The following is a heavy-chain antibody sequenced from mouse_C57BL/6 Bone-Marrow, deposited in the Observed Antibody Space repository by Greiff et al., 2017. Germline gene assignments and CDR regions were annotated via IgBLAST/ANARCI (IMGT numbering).Heavy chain of an antibody. J-gene: IGHJ3*01. Sequence: EVQLQQSGAELVRPGASVKLSCTASGFNIKDDYMHWVKQRPEQGLEWIGWIDPENGDTEYASKFQGKATITADTSSNTAYLQLSSLTSEDTAVYYCTYDYDVSWFAYWGQGTLVTVSA. D-gene: IGHD2-4*01. CDR1: GFNIKDDY. CDR2: IDPENGDT. CDR3: TYDYDVSWFAY. V-gene: IGHV14-4*01.